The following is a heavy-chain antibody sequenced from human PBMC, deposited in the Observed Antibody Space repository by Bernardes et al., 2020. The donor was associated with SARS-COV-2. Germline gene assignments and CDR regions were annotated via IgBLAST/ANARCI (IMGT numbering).Heavy chain of an antibody. CDR3: ASVGGLSPETYYYYGMDV. Sequence: GGSLRLSCAASGFTFDDYAMHWVRQAPGKGLEWVSGISWNSGSIGYADSVKGRFTISRDNAKNSLYLQMNSLRAEDTAVYYCASVGGLSPETYYYYGMDVWGQGTTVTVSS. J-gene: IGHJ6*02. D-gene: IGHD3-16*01. CDR2: ISWNSGSI. V-gene: IGHV3-9*01. CDR1: GFTFDDYA.